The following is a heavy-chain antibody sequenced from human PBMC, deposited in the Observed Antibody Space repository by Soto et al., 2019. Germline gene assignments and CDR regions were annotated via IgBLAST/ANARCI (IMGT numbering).Heavy chain of an antibody. J-gene: IGHJ6*02. CDR1: GYTFTAYY. CDR3: ARGTVAGTYYYGMDV. V-gene: IGHV1-2*02. D-gene: IGHD6-19*01. Sequence: ASVKVSCKASGYTFTAYYLHWVRQAPGQGLEWMGWINPNSGGTNYAQKFQGRVTMTRDTSISTAYMELSRLRSDDTAVYYCARGTVAGTYYYGMDVWGQGTTVTVSS. CDR2: INPNSGGT.